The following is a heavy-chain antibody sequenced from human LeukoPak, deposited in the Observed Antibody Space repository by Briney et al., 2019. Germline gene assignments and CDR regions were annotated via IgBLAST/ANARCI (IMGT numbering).Heavy chain of an antibody. Sequence: ASVKVPRQASGYTFTSYGISWVRQAPGQGLEWMGWISAYNGNTNYAQKLQGRVTMTTDTSTSTAYMELRSLRSDDTAVYYCARASYGDPARDWGQGTLVTVSS. D-gene: IGHD3-16*01. CDR3: ARASYGDPARD. J-gene: IGHJ4*02. CDR1: GYTFTSYG. V-gene: IGHV1-18*04. CDR2: ISAYNGNT.